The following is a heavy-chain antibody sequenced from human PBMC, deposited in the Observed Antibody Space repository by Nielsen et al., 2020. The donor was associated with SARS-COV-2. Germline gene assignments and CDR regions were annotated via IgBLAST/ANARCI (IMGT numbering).Heavy chain of an antibody. J-gene: IGHJ2*01. CDR3: ARDPEGLFWYFDL. Sequence: GESLKISCAASGFSFSSYGMHWVRQAPGKGLEYVSAISSDGGVTYYSNSVRGRFTISRDNSKNTLYLQMNSLRAEDTAVYYCARDPEGLFWYFDLWGRGTLVTVSS. D-gene: IGHD3-3*01. V-gene: IGHV3-64*04. CDR2: ISSDGGVT. CDR1: GFSFSSYG.